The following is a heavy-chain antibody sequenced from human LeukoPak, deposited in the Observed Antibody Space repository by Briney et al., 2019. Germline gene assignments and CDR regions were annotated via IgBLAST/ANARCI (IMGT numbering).Heavy chain of an antibody. D-gene: IGHD6-19*01. J-gene: IGHJ3*02. CDR1: RFNFSNYG. Sequence: GGSLRLSCAASRFNFSNYGMHWVRQAPGKGLEWLAFIPSDGNYKYYADSVKGRFTISRDNSKNTLSLQMNSLRAQDTAVYYCARSNKQWLVPGDAFDIWGQGTMVTVSS. V-gene: IGHV3-30*02. CDR3: ARSNKQWLVPGDAFDI. CDR2: IPSDGNYK.